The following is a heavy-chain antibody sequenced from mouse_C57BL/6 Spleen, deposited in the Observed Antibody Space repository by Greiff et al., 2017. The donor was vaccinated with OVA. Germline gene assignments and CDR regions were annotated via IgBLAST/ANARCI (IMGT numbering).Heavy chain of an antibody. J-gene: IGHJ1*03. CDR2: ISSGSSTI. CDR1: GFTFSDYG. D-gene: IGHD1-1*01. V-gene: IGHV5-17*01. Sequence: EVKLVESGGGLVKPGGSLKLSCAASGFTFSDYGMHWVRQAPEKGLEWVAYISSGSSTIYYADTVKGRFTISRDNAKNTLFLQMTSLRSEDTAMYYGAGNYYGSSEGYFDVWGTGTTVTVSS. CDR3: AGNYYGSSEGYFDV.